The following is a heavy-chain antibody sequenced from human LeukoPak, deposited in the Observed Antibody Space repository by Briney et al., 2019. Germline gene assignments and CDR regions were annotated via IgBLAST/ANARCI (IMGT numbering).Heavy chain of an antibody. CDR1: GGSISSGGYD. CDR3: ARLLGTFYDFWSGYYIPRGFTDGMDV. D-gene: IGHD3-3*01. CDR2: IYYSGST. J-gene: IGHJ6*02. Sequence: KPSETLSLTCTVSGGSISSGGYDWSWIRQHPGKGLEWLGYIYYSGSTYYNPSLKSRVTISVDTSKNQFSLKLSSVTAADTAVYYCARLLGTFYDFWSGYYIPRGFTDGMDVWGQGTTVTVSS. V-gene: IGHV4-31*03.